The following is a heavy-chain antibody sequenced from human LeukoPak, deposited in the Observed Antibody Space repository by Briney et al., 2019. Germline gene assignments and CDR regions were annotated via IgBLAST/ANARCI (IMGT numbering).Heavy chain of an antibody. CDR1: GGSISSYY. J-gene: IGHJ4*02. CDR3: ARVGLDYGDYYFDY. CDR2: IYYSGST. Sequence: RASETLSLTGTVSGGSISSYYWSWIRQPPGKGLEWIGYIYYSGSTNYNPSLKSRVTISVDTSKNQFSLKLSSVTAADTAVYYCARVGLDYGDYYFDYWGQGTLVTVSS. D-gene: IGHD4-17*01. V-gene: IGHV4-59*01.